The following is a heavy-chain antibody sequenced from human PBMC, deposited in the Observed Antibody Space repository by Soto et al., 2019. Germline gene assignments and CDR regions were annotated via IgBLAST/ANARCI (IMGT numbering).Heavy chain of an antibody. CDR1: GGSISSGGYY. CDR3: AREGSGSYYNPAYYYYGMDV. CDR2: IYYSGST. Sequence: QVQLQESGPGLVKPSQTLSLTCTVSGGSISSGGYYWSWIRQHPGKGLGWIGYIYYSGSTYYNPALKSRVTISVDTSKNQCSLELSSVTAADTAVYYCAREGSGSYYNPAYYYYGMDVWGQGTTVTVSS. D-gene: IGHD3-10*01. J-gene: IGHJ6*02. V-gene: IGHV4-31*03.